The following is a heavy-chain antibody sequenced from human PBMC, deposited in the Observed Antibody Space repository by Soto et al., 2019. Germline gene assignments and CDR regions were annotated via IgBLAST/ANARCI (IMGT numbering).Heavy chain of an antibody. D-gene: IGHD3-22*01. CDR3: AREEFYYDTSGTTQYFDY. CDR1: GFTFSSYG. J-gene: IGHJ4*02. Sequence: QPGGSLRLSCAASGFTFSSYGMHWVRQAPGKGLEWVAVIWYDGSNKYYADSVKGRFTISRDNSKNTLYLQMNSLRAEDTAVYYCAREEFYYDTSGTTQYFDYCRQGTMVTVSS. V-gene: IGHV3-33*01. CDR2: IWYDGSNK.